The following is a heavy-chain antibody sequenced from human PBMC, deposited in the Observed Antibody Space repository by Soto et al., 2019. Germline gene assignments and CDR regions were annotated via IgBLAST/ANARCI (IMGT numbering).Heavy chain of an antibody. D-gene: IGHD1-26*01. V-gene: IGHV3-33*01. J-gene: IGHJ4*02. Sequence: QVQLVESGGGVVQPGRSLRLSCAASGFTFSSYGMHWVRQAPGKGLEWVAVIWYDGSNKYYADSVKGRFTIARDNSKNTLYLEMNSGRAAGTAGYYCASDPHHGGSDWVGYDYWGQGTLVTVAA. CDR3: ASDPHHGGSDWVGYDY. CDR2: IWYDGSNK. CDR1: GFTFSSYG.